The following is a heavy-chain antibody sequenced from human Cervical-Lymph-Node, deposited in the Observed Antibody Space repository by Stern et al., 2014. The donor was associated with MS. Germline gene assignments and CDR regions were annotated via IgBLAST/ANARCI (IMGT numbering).Heavy chain of an antibody. CDR2: FDPEDGET. V-gene: IGHV1-24*01. Sequence: QVQLVESGAEVKKPWASVKVSCKVSGYTLTELSMHWVRQAPRKGLEWMGGFDPEDGETIYAQNFQGRVTMTEDTSTDTAYMELSSLRSEDTAVYFCATLSPGAGGRSYRHFDYWGQGTLVTVSS. J-gene: IGHJ4*02. CDR3: ATLSPGAGGRSYRHFDY. D-gene: IGHD1-26*01. CDR1: GYTLTELS.